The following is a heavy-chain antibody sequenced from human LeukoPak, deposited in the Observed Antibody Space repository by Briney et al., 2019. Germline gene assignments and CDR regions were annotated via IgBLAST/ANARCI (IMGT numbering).Heavy chain of an antibody. CDR1: GFTFRSYS. D-gene: IGHD5-24*01. J-gene: IGHJ4*02. Sequence: GGSLRLSCAASGFTFRSYSMNWVRQAPGKGLEWVSVIYSSGITKSADSVKGRFTISRDNSKNTLYLQMNSLRAEDTAIYYCAREKTGSDGYNHGFDYWGQGTLVTVSS. V-gene: IGHV3-53*01. CDR3: AREKTGSDGYNHGFDY. CDR2: IYSSGIT.